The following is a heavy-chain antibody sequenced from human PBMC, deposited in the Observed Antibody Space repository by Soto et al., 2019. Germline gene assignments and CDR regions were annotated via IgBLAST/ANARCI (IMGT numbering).Heavy chain of an antibody. V-gene: IGHV1-69*13. CDR2: IIPIFGTT. CDR3: ARGALTTLAYYYGMDV. Sequence: SVKVSCKASGGTFSSYTMSWVRQAPGQGLEWMGGIIPIFGTTTYAHKFQGRVTITADESTSTVYMELSSLRGEDTAVYYCARGALTTLAYYYGMDVWGQGTTVTVS. D-gene: IGHD4-4*01. CDR1: GGTFSSYT. J-gene: IGHJ6*02.